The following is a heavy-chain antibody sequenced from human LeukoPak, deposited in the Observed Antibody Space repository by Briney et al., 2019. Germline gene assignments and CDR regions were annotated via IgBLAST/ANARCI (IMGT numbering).Heavy chain of an antibody. Sequence: SETLSLTCTVSGGSISCYYWIWHRQPPGKGLEWIGNIYYSGSTNYNPSLKSRVTISVDTSKNQFSLRLNSVTAADTAVYYCARQYSSGGRGAFDIWGQGTMLTVSS. CDR3: ARQYSSGGRGAFDI. V-gene: IGHV4-59*01. CDR2: IYYSGST. CDR1: GGSISCYY. D-gene: IGHD6-25*01. J-gene: IGHJ3*02.